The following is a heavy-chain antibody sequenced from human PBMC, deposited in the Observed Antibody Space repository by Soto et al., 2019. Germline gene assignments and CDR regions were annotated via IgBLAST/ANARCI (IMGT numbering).Heavy chain of an antibody. J-gene: IGHJ4*02. CDR2: IYTDGGT. CDR3: ARGLTEWSNDS. D-gene: IGHD3-3*01. Sequence: WTWIRQHPGKGLEWIGCIYTDGGTDYSPSLKNRVTISMDTSKNHFSLRLTSVTAADTATYFCARGLTEWSNDSWGQGTLVTVSS. V-gene: IGHV4-31*02.